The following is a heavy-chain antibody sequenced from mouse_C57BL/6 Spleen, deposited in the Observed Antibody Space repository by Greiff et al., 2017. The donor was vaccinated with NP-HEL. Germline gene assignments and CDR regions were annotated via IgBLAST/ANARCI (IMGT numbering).Heavy chain of an antibody. CDR3: ARITTVASYAMDY. CDR2: ISSGSSTI. CDR1: GFTFSDYG. Sequence: EVQLVESGGGLVKPGGSLKLSCAASGFTFSDYGMHWVRQAPEKGLEWVAYISSGSSTIYYADTVKGRFTISRDNAKNTLFLQMTSLRSEDTAMYYCARITTVASYAMDYWGQGTSVTVSS. J-gene: IGHJ4*01. V-gene: IGHV5-17*01. D-gene: IGHD1-1*01.